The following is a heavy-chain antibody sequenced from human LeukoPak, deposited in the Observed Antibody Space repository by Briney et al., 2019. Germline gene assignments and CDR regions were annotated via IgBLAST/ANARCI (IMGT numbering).Heavy chain of an antibody. V-gene: IGHV3-9*01. Sequence: GGSLRLSCAASGFTFDDYAMHWVRQAPGKGLEWVSGISWNSGSIGYADSVKGRFTISRDNAKNSLYLQMNSLRAEDTALYCCAKGLPRGIAVAGLDYWGQGTLVTVSS. CDR2: ISWNSGSI. CDR1: GFTFDDYA. D-gene: IGHD6-19*01. CDR3: AKGLPRGIAVAGLDY. J-gene: IGHJ4*02.